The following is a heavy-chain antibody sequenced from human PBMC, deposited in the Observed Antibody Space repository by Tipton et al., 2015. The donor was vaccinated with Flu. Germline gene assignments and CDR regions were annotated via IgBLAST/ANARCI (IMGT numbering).Heavy chain of an antibody. V-gene: IGHV3-7*01. CDR3: VRKGFGDY. D-gene: IGHD3-10*01. CDR1: GFIYSDFW. Sequence: GSLRLSCAASGFIYSDFWMAWVRQAPGKGLEWVANIRQDGNERYYVDSVKGRFTISRDNAKNSLFLQMNSLRAEDTAVYYCVRKGFGDYWGQGILVTVSS. CDR2: IRQDGNER. J-gene: IGHJ4*02.